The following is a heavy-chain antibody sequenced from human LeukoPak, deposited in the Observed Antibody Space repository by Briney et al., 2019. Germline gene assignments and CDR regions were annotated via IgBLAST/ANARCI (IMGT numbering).Heavy chain of an antibody. CDR3: ARDRDGYNSPAFDI. V-gene: IGHV4-59*01. Sequence: PSETLSLTCTVSGGSISSYYWSWIRQPPGKGLEWIGCIYYSGSTNYNPSLKSRVTISVDTSKNQFSLKLSSVTAADTAVYYCARDRDGYNSPAFDIWGQGTMVTVSS. CDR2: IYYSGST. J-gene: IGHJ3*02. D-gene: IGHD5-24*01. CDR1: GGSISSYY.